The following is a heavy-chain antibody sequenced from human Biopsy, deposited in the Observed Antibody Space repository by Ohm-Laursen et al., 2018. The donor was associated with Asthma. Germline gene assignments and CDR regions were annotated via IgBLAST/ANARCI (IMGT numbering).Heavy chain of an antibody. J-gene: IGHJ4*02. CDR1: YGSITSGGYY. CDR3: ARAQDYYDSRGYYRSFDY. CDR2: IYYSGST. V-gene: IGHV4-31*03. D-gene: IGHD3-22*01. Sequence: SQTLSLTCTVSYGSITSGGYYWTWIRQHPGKGLEWIGFIYYSGSTYSNPSLKSRVSISIDTSKNQFSLKLSSVSAADTAVYYCARAQDYYDSRGYYRSFDYWGQGTLVTVSS.